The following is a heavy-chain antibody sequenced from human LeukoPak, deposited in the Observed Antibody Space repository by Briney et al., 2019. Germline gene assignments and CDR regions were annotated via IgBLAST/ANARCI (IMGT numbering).Heavy chain of an antibody. Sequence: GGSLRLSCAASGFTFSDYYMSWIRQAPGKGLGWVSYISSSSSYTNYADSVKGRFTISRDNAKNSLYLQMNSLRAEDTAVHYCARRGNGYNIYYFDYWGQGTLVTVSS. CDR1: GFTFSDYY. J-gene: IGHJ4*02. V-gene: IGHV3-11*06. D-gene: IGHD5-24*01. CDR2: ISSSSSYT. CDR3: ARRGNGYNIYYFDY.